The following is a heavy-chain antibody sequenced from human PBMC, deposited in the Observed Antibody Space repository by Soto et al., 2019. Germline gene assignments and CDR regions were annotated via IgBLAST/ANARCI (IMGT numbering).Heavy chain of an antibody. CDR3: AKQGLRNDFWSGYYRGFGGMDV. CDR1: GFTFSSYG. Sequence: GGSLRLSCAASGFTFSSYGMHWVRQAPGKGLEWVAVISYDGSNKYYADSVKGRFTISRDKSKNTLYLQMNSLRAEDTAVYYCAKQGLRNDFWSGYYRGFGGMDVWGQGTTVTVSS. D-gene: IGHD3-3*01. J-gene: IGHJ6*02. CDR2: ISYDGSNK. V-gene: IGHV3-30*18.